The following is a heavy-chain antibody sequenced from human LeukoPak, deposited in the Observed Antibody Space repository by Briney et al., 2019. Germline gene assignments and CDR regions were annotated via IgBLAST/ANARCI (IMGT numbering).Heavy chain of an antibody. CDR2: ISSSSSTI. D-gene: IGHD6-19*01. V-gene: IGHV3-48*02. J-gene: IGHJ4*02. Sequence: PGGSLRLSCAASGFTFSSYSMNWVRQAPGKGLEWVSYISSSSSTIYYADSVKGRFTISRDNAKNSLYLQMNSLRDEDTAVYYCARGAAVAGPIMYYFDYWGQGTLVTVSS. CDR3: ARGAAVAGPIMYYFDY. CDR1: GFTFSSYS.